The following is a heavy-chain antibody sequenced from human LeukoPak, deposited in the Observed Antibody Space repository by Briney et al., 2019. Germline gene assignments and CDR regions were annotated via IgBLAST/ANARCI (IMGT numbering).Heavy chain of an antibody. V-gene: IGHV3-53*01. CDR2: IYSGGST. CDR3: ARNAEQKQVGGY. CDR1: GFTVSSNY. J-gene: IGHJ4*02. D-gene: IGHD3-16*01. Sequence: GGSLRLSCAASGFTVSSNYMSWVRQAPGKGLEWVSVIYSGGSTYYADSVKGRFTISRDNSKNTLYLQMNSLRAEDTAVYYCARNAEQKQVGGYWGQGTLVTVSS.